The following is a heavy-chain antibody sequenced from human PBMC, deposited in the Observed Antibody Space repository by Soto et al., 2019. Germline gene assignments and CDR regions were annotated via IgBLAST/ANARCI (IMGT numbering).Heavy chain of an antibody. J-gene: IGHJ4*02. CDR3: AHTPHNICDY. V-gene: IGHV2-5*02. Sequence: QITLKESGPTLVKPTQTLTLTCTFSGFSLSTSGVGVGWIRQPPGKALDWLALIYWDDDKRYSPSLKSRLTSPKDTSKSQAVLTMTNMDPVDTSTYYCAHTPHNICDYWGQGTLVTVSS. D-gene: IGHD1-1*01. CDR1: GFSLSTSGVG. CDR2: IYWDDDK.